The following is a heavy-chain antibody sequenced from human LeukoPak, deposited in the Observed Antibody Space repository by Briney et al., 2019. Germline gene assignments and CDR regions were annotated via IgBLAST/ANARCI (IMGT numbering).Heavy chain of an antibody. Sequence: PGGSLRLSCAASGFTLSSYWMSWVRQAPGKGLEWVANIKQDGSEKYYVDSVKGRFTISRDNAKNSLYLQMNSLRAEDTAVYYCARALPGYSSGWYDYWGQGTLVTVSS. CDR2: IKQDGSEK. CDR3: ARALPGYSSGWYDY. D-gene: IGHD6-19*01. V-gene: IGHV3-7*01. CDR1: GFTLSSYW. J-gene: IGHJ4*02.